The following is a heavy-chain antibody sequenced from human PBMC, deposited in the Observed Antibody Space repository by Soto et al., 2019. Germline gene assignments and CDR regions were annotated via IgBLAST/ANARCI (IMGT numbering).Heavy chain of an antibody. Sequence: GGSLRLSCAASGFTFDDYTMHWVRQAPGKGLEWVSLISWDGGSTYYADSVKGRFTISRDNSKNSLYLQMNRLRTEDTALYYCAKGFTSSSWYVGVYYYYYGMDVWGQGTTVTVSS. CDR2: ISWDGGST. CDR3: AKGFTSSSWYVGVYYYYYGMDV. D-gene: IGHD6-13*01. J-gene: IGHJ6*02. CDR1: GFTFDDYT. V-gene: IGHV3-43*01.